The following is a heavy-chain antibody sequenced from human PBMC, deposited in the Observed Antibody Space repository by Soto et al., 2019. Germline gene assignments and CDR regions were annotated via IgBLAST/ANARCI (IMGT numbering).Heavy chain of an antibody. CDR3: ARGYYSSSWRVFDY. J-gene: IGHJ4*02. V-gene: IGHV1-2*02. CDR1: GYTFSGYF. D-gene: IGHD6-13*01. CDR2: MNPNSGST. Sequence: QVQLVQSGADVKKPGASVKVSCKTSGYTFSGYFMHWLRQAPGQGLEWMGWMNPNSGSTDYAQNLQGRVSMTWDTSISTAYMELSRLRSDDTAIYYCARGYYSSSWRVFDYWGQGTLVTVSS.